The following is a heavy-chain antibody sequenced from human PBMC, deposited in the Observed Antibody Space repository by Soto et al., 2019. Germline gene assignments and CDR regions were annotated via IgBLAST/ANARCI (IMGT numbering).Heavy chain of an antibody. CDR2: SSSSSSNI. V-gene: IGHV3-21*01. D-gene: IGHD1-1*01. Sequence: GGSLRLSCAASGFPLSSYSMNWVRQAPGKGLEWVSSSSSSSSNIYYAASVKGRFTISRDSAKNSLYLQMDSLRAEDTAIYYCAKDPELEFDYWGQGTLVTVSS. CDR1: GFPLSSYS. CDR3: AKDPELEFDY. J-gene: IGHJ4*02.